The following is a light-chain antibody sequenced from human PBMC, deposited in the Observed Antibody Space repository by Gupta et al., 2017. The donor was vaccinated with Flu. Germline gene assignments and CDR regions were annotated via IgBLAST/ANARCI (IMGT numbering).Light chain of an antibody. CDR3: CSYAGSYTCVV. V-gene: IGLV2-11*01. J-gene: IGLJ2*01. CDR2: DVS. CDR1: SSDVGGYNY. Sequence: QSALTPPRSVSGSPGQSVTISCTGTSSDVGGYNYVSWYQQHPGKAPKLMIYDVSKRPSGVPDRFSGSKSGNTASLTISGLQAEDEADYYCCSYAGSYTCVVFGGGTKLTVL.